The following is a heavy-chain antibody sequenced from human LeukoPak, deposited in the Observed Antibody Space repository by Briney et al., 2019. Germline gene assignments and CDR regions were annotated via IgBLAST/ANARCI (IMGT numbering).Heavy chain of an antibody. CDR3: ARVNQGRSGYFQH. Sequence: GRSLRLSCVASGFMFSGYAIHWVRQAPGKGLEWVALISYDGGRKDYADSVKGRFTIDRDNSKNSLYLQMNSLRAEDTAVYYCARVNQGRSGYFQHWGQGTLVTVSS. CDR2: ISYDGGRK. J-gene: IGHJ1*01. D-gene: IGHD1-26*01. CDR1: GFMFSGYA. V-gene: IGHV3-30*04.